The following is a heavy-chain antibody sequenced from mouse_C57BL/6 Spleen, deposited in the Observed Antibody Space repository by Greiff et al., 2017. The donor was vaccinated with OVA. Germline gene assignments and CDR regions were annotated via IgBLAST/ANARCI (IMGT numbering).Heavy chain of an antibody. CDR1: GYSFTDYN. Sequence: EVKLQESGPELVKPGASVKISCKASGYSFTDYNMNWVKQSNGKSLEWIGVINPNYGTTSYNQKFKGKATLTVDQSSSTAYMQLNSLTSEDSAVYYCAGSSYSYWYFDVWGTGTTVTVSS. CDR3: AGSSYSYWYFDV. CDR2: INPNYGTT. J-gene: IGHJ1*03. D-gene: IGHD1-1*01. V-gene: IGHV1-39*01.